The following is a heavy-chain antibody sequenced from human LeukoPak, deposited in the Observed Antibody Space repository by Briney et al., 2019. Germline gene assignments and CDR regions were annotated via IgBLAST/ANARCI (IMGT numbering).Heavy chain of an antibody. CDR2: ISPYKSNT. CDR3: ARYPRYCGSGGCMGFDH. V-gene: IGHV1-18*01. CDR1: GYTFSSYG. Sequence: ASVKVSCKASGYTFSSYGISWVRQAPGQGLEWMGWISPYKSNTKYAQKFQGRVTMTTDTSTSTAYMELRSLTYDDTAVYYCARYPRYCGSGGCMGFDHWGQGTLVTVSS. J-gene: IGHJ4*02. D-gene: IGHD2-15*01.